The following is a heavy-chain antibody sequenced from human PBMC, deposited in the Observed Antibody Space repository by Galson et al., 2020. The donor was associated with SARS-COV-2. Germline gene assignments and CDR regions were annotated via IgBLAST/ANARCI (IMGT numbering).Heavy chain of an antibody. V-gene: IGHV4-30-4*01. CDR3: ARTAGIAVQA. CDR2: IHHSGST. CDR1: GGSISSGAYY. J-gene: IGHJ5*02. D-gene: IGHD6-19*01. Sequence: ETSEPLSLTCTVSGGSISSGAYYWSWIRQPPGKGLEWIGYIHHSGSTFYTPSLKSRIIISLDTSKNQFSLQLSSVTAADTAVYYWARTAGIAVQAWGQGGLLTVSS.